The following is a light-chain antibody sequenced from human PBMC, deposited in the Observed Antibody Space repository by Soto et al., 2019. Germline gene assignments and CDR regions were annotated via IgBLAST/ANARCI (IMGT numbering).Light chain of an antibody. J-gene: IGKJ1*01. V-gene: IGKV3-15*01. CDR3: QQYNNWPPRAWT. Sequence: EIVMTQSPATLSVYPGERATLSCRASQSVSSNLAWYQQKPGQAPWPVIYGASPRATGIPASFSGSGSGTECTLTISSLQSEDFAVYYCQQYNNWPPRAWTFGQGTKVEIK. CDR1: QSVSSN. CDR2: GAS.